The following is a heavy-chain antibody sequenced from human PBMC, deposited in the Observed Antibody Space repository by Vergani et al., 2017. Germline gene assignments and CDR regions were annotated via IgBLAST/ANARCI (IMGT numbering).Heavy chain of an antibody. J-gene: IGHJ4*02. CDR1: GFIFSSYS. D-gene: IGHD2-15*01. V-gene: IGHV3-48*01. Sequence: EVQLMESGGGLVQPGGSLRLSCAASGFIFSSYSMNWVRQAPGKGLEWVSYISSSSSTIYYADSVKGRFTISRDNAKNSLYLQMNSLRAEDTAVYYCARLSYDTTPYLQGGYDCWGQGTLVSVSS. CDR3: ARLSYDTTPYLQGGYDC. CDR2: ISSSSSTI.